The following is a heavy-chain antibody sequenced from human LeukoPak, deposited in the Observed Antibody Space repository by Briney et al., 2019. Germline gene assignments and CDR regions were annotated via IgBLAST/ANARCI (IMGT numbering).Heavy chain of an antibody. Sequence: GRSLRLSCAASGFTFSSYGMHWVRQAPGKGLEWVAVISYDGSNKYYADSVKGRFTISRDNSKNTLYLQMNSLRAEDTAVYYCATDSVMFGWMVRGVIDYWGQGTLVTVSS. CDR2: ISYDGSNK. V-gene: IGHV3-30*03. CDR3: ATDSVMFGWMVRGVIDY. D-gene: IGHD3-10*01. J-gene: IGHJ4*02. CDR1: GFTFSSYG.